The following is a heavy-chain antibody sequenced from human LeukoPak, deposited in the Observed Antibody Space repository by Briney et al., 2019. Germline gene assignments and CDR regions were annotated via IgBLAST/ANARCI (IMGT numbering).Heavy chain of an antibody. CDR1: GFTFSSYS. CDR2: ISSSSSTI. V-gene: IGHV3-48*04. Sequence: GGSLRLSCAASGFTFSSYSMSWVRQAPGKGLEWVSYISSSSSTIYYADSVKGRFTLSRDNAKNSLYLQMNSLRAEDTAVYYCARDADYDILTGYYPGFDYWGQGTLVTVSS. CDR3: ARDADYDILTGYYPGFDY. D-gene: IGHD3-9*01. J-gene: IGHJ4*02.